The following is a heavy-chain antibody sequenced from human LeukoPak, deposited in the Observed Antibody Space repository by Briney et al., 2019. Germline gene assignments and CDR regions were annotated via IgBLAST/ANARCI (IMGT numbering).Heavy chain of an antibody. CDR2: IWYDGSNK. D-gene: IGHD5-12*01. CDR3: ARDSSYGLSGYPDY. V-gene: IGHV3-33*01. J-gene: IGHJ4*02. CDR1: GFTFSSYG. Sequence: GRSLRLSCAASGFTFSSYGMHWVRQAPGKGLEWVAVIWYDGSNKYYADSVKGRFTISRDNSKNTLYLQMNSLRAEDTAVYYCARDSSYGLSGYPDYWGQGTLVTVSS.